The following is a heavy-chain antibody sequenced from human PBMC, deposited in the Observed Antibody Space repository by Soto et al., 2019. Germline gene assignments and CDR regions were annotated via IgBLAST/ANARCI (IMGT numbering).Heavy chain of an antibody. Sequence: GGSLRLSCAASGFTFSSYAMSWVRQAPGKGLEWVSAISGSGGSTYYADSVRGRFTISRDNSKNTLYLQMNSLRAEDTAVYYCAKGSTMVRGVMTLWGQGTLVTVSS. J-gene: IGHJ4*02. CDR2: ISGSGGST. D-gene: IGHD3-10*01. CDR1: GFTFSSYA. CDR3: AKGSTMVRGVMTL. V-gene: IGHV3-23*01.